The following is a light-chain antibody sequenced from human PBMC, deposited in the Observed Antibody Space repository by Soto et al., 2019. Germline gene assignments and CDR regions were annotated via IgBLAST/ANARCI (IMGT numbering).Light chain of an antibody. CDR2: AAS. CDR3: QQSYSTPWT. V-gene: IGKV1-39*01. Sequence: DIQMTQSPSSLSASVGDRVTITCRASQSISSYLNWYQQKPGKPPKLLIYAASSLQSGVPSRFSGSGSGTDFTLTISSLQPEDFATYYCQQSYSTPWTFGQGTKVEIK. CDR1: QSISSY. J-gene: IGKJ1*01.